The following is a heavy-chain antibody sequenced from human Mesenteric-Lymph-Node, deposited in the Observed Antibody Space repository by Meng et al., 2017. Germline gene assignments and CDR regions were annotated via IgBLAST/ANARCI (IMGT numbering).Heavy chain of an antibody. Sequence: GESLKISCAASGFTMSEHFMYWVRQAPAKGLEWVGRSRNKVHSYNTEYAASVKGRFTISRNDSENSLYLQMNSLKTEDTAVYYCVRDLSGIGSQDGYWGQGTLVTVSS. V-gene: IGHV3-72*01. CDR3: VRDLSGIGSQDGY. J-gene: IGHJ4*02. D-gene: IGHD3-22*01. CDR1: GFTMSEHF. CDR2: SRNKVHSYNT.